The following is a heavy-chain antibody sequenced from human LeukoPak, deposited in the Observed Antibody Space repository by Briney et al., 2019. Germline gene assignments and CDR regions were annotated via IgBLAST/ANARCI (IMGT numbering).Heavy chain of an antibody. CDR3: ARDSYGDYSAFDY. V-gene: IGHV3-7*03. D-gene: IGHD4-17*01. CDR1: GFTFSSYW. Sequence: GGSLRLSCAASGFTFSSYWMGWVRQAPGKGLEWVANIKQDGSEKYYVDSVKGRFTISRDNAKNSLYLQMNSLRAEDTALYYCARDSYGDYSAFDYWGQGTLVTVSS. J-gene: IGHJ4*02. CDR2: IKQDGSEK.